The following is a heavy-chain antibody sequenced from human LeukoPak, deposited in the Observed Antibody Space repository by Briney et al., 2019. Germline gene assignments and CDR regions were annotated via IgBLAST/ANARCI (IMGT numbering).Heavy chain of an antibody. V-gene: IGHV4-38-2*01. D-gene: IGHD3-22*01. CDR1: DYSISNGYY. J-gene: IGHJ4*02. CDR2: VYHSGNT. CDR3: VRVTLSGVSDY. Sequence: SETLSLTCAVSDYSISNGYYWGWIRQPPGKGPEWIGCVYHSGNTYHNPSLKSRVTISVDTSKNHFSLSLSSVTAADTAVFYCVRVTLSGVSDYWGQGALVTVSS.